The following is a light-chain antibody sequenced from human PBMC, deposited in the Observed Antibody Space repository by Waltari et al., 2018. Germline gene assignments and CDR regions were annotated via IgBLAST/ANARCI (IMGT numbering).Light chain of an antibody. CDR1: QDISTW. V-gene: IGKV1D-12*01. J-gene: IGKJ2*01. CDR2: LAS. Sequence: DIQMTQSPSSVSASVGDRVTITCRASQDISTWLAWYQQKPGTAPKLLIYLASTLQSGVPSRFSGSGSGTDFTLSIRNLQPEDSAIYFCQQSNFFPRTFGQGTKVDIK. CDR3: QQSNFFPRT.